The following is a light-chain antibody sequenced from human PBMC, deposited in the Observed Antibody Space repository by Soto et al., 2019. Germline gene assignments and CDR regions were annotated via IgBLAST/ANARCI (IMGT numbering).Light chain of an antibody. CDR1: RSLTTN. V-gene: IGKV3-15*01. CDR2: DAS. Sequence: EVVMTQSPGTLSVSPGGRATLSCRASRSLTTNLAWYQKKPGQAPRLLIHDASTRATGIPARFSGSGSGTEFTLTISSLQSEDFAVYYCQPYDDWPLTFGQGTRLETK. J-gene: IGKJ5*01. CDR3: QPYDDWPLT.